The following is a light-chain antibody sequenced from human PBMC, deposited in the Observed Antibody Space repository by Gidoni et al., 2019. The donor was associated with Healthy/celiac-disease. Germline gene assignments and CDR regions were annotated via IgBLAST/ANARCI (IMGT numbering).Light chain of an antibody. Sequence: RAPATLSLSPGERATLPCRASQSVSSYLAWYQQKPGQAPRLLIYDASNRATGIPARFSGSGSGTDFTLTISSLEPEDFAVYHCQQRSNWPLTFXGGTKVEIK. CDR2: DAS. CDR1: QSVSSY. J-gene: IGKJ4*01. V-gene: IGKV3-11*01. CDR3: QQRSNWPLT.